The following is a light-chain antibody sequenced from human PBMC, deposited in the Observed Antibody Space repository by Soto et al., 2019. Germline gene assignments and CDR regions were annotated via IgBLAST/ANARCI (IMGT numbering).Light chain of an antibody. CDR1: QSISVW. V-gene: IGKV1-5*01. J-gene: IGKJ1*01. Sequence: DIPMTQSPSTLSASVGERVTITCRASQSISVWMAWYQQKPGRAPKLLIYDASNLESGVPSRFSGSGSGTEFTLAISSLQPDDFATYYCQQYNSYSWTFGQGNKVEIK. CDR3: QQYNSYSWT. CDR2: DAS.